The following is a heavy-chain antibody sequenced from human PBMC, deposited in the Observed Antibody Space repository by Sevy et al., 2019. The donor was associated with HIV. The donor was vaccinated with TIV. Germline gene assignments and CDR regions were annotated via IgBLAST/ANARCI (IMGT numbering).Heavy chain of an antibody. Sequence: ASVKVSCKASGYSFTNYGIGWVRQAPGQGLEWMGGISGYNGYTNYAQNLQGRVTLTTDTSTSTAYMELRSLRSDDTAIYYCAKEGKNIRSWFDPWGQGTLVTVSS. CDR1: GYSFTNYG. J-gene: IGHJ5*02. V-gene: IGHV1-18*01. CDR3: AKEGKNIRSWFDP. D-gene: IGHD3-3*02. CDR2: ISGYNGYT.